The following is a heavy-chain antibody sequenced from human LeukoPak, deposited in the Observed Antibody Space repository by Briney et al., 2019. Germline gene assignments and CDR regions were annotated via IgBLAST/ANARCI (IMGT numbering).Heavy chain of an antibody. CDR2: VSYDGSYI. J-gene: IGHJ4*02. Sequence: GGSLRLSFASFGFTFSSHAMNWVRQAPGKGLEWLAVVSYDGSYIYYADSVKGRITISRDNSKNTLYLQMSSLGAEDTAVYYCARDWSLVCWGQGTLVTVSS. D-gene: IGHD2-8*02. V-gene: IGHV3-30-3*01. CDR1: GFTFSSHA. CDR3: ARDWSLVC.